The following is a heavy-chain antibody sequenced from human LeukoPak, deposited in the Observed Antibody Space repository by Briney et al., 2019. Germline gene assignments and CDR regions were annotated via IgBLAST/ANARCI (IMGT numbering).Heavy chain of an antibody. D-gene: IGHD2-15*01. J-gene: IGHJ6*04. Sequence: ASVKVSCKASGYTFTSYHLHWVRQAPGQGREWMGIINPSGGSPNYAQKFQGRVTMTRDMSTSTVNMELSSLRSEDTAVYYCASATLRCSGGSCYEMDVWGKGTTVTVSS. CDR2: INPSGGSP. CDR1: GYTFTSYH. CDR3: ASATLRCSGGSCYEMDV. V-gene: IGHV1-46*01.